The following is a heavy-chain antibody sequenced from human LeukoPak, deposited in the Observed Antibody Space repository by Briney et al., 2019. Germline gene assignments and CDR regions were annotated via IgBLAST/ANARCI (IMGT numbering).Heavy chain of an antibody. J-gene: IGHJ4*02. D-gene: IGHD3-22*01. CDR2: IYYSGST. CDR1: GGSISSSSYY. V-gene: IGHV4-39*07. Sequence: SETLSLTCTVSGGSISSSSYYWGWIRQPPGKGLEWIGSIYYSGSTYYNPSLKSRVTISVDTSKNQFSLKLSSVTAADTAVYYCARVGYNSSGYYLPNSRYYFDYWGQGTLVTVSS. CDR3: ARVGYNSSGYYLPNSRYYFDY.